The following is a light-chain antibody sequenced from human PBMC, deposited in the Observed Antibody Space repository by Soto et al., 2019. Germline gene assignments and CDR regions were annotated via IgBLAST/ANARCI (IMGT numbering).Light chain of an antibody. Sequence: QSVLTQPASVSGSPGQSITISCTGTSSDVGGYNYVSWYQQHPGKAPKLMIYDVSNRPSGVSNRFSGSKSGNTASLTISGLQAEDEADYYCSSSTSSSTPFGTGTEVTV. CDR1: SSDVGGYNY. J-gene: IGLJ1*01. CDR2: DVS. V-gene: IGLV2-14*01. CDR3: SSSTSSSTP.